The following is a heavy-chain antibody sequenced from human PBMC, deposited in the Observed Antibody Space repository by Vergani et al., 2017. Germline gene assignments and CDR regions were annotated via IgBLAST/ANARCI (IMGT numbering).Heavy chain of an antibody. J-gene: IGHJ4*02. CDR2: INPNSGGT. CDR3: ARGKIVRFYYVDY. Sequence: QVQLVQSGAEVKKPGASVKVSCKASGYTFPGYYMHWVRQAPGKGLEWMGWINPNSGGTNYAQKLQGWVTMTRDTSISTAYMELSRLRSDDTAVYYCARGKIVRFYYVDYWGQGTLVTVSS. CDR1: GYTFPGYY. V-gene: IGHV1-2*04. D-gene: IGHD3-3*01.